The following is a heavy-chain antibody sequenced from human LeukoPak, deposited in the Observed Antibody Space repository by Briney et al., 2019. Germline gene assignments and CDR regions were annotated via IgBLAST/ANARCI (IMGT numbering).Heavy chain of an antibody. CDR2: IYSGGST. D-gene: IGHD6-13*01. V-gene: IGHV3-53*01. J-gene: IGHJ6*03. CDR1: GFTVSSNY. Sequence: GSLRLSCAASGFTVSSNYMSWVRQAPGKGLEWVSVIYSGGSTYYADSVKGRFTISRDNSKNTLYLQMNSLRAEDTAVYYCARVEQQLVPYYYYYYYMDVWGIGTTVTVSS. CDR3: ARVEQQLVPYYYYYYYMDV.